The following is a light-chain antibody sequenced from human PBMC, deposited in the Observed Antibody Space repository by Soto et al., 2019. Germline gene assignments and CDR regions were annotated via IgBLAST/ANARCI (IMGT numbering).Light chain of an antibody. Sequence: EIVLTQSPGTLSLSPGERATLSYRASQSVSSSSLAWYQHKRGQAPRLLIHGASSRATGIPDRFSGSGSGTDFTLTISRLEPEDFAVYYCQQYGDSPRTFGQGTKVDIK. J-gene: IGKJ1*01. V-gene: IGKV3-20*01. CDR1: QSVSSSS. CDR2: GAS. CDR3: QQYGDSPRT.